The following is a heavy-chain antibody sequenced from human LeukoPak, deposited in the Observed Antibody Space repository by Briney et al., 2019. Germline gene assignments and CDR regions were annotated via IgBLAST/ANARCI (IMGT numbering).Heavy chain of an antibody. CDR1: GYSFTSYW. CDR3: ATGRYCSGGTCSSSLDY. D-gene: IGHD2-15*01. J-gene: IGHJ4*02. CDR2: IYPGDSDT. V-gene: IGHV5-51*01. Sequence: GESLKISRKGSGYSFTSYWIGWVRQMPGKGLEWMGIIYPGDSDTRYSPSFQGQVTISADKSISTAYLQWSSLKASDTAIYYCATGRYCSGGTCSSSLDYWGQGTLVTVSS.